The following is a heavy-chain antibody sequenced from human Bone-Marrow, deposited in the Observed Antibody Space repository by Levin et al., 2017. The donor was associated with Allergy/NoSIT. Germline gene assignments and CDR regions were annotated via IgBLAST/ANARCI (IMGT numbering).Heavy chain of an antibody. CDR2: INSQGNSA. CDR1: GFTFSRYW. J-gene: IGHJ6*02. D-gene: IGHD2-21*01. Sequence: PGGSLRLSCAASGFTFSRYWMHWVRQVPGKGLVWVSRINSQGNSATYADSVTGRFTISRDNAKNTLYLQMYSLRVEDTGIYFCAREGVGVVGSVSFTKPDLDVWGQGATVTVSS. V-gene: IGHV3-74*01. CDR3: AREGVGVVGSVSFTKPDLDV.